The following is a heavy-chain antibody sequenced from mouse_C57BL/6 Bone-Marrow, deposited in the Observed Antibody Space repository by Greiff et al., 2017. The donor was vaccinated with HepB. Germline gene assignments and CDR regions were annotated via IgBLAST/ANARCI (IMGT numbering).Heavy chain of an antibody. D-gene: IGHD3-3*01. V-gene: IGHV1-61*01. Sequence: QVQLQQPGAELVRPGSSVKLSCKASGYTFTSYWMDWVKQRPGQGLEWIGNIYPSDSETHYNQKFKDKATLTVDKSSSTAYMQLSSLTSEDSAVYYCVYSLGRDNFDYWGQGTTLTVSS. J-gene: IGHJ2*01. CDR2: IYPSDSET. CDR1: GYTFTSYW. CDR3: VYSLGRDNFDY.